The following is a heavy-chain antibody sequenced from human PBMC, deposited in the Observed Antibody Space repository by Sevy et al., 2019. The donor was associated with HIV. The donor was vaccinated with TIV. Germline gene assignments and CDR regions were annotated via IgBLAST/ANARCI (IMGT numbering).Heavy chain of an antibody. CDR1: GFTVSSSY. V-gene: IGHV3-53*01. Sequence: GGSLRLSCAASGFTVSSSYMTWVRQPPGKGQEWVSVIYSGGSTYYADSVKGRFTISRDNSKNTLYLQMNNLRADDTAVYYCARGRGVFGAVAINWFDPWGQGALVTVSS. CDR3: ARGRGVFGAVAINWFDP. CDR2: IYSGGST. D-gene: IGHD3-3*01. J-gene: IGHJ5*02.